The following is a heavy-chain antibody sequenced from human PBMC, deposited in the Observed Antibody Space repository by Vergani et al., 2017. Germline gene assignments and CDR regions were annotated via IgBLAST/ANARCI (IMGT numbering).Heavy chain of an antibody. CDR1: GYTFTGYY. J-gene: IGHJ5*02. D-gene: IGHD7-27*01. CDR2: INPNSGGT. V-gene: IGHV1-2*02. Sequence: QVQLVQSGAEVKKPGASVKVSCKASGYTFTGYYMHWVRQAPGQGLEWMGWINPNSGGTNYAQKFQGRVTMTRDTSISTAYMELSRLRSDDTAVYYCARDLRTGPTPGGWFDPWGQGTLVTVSS. CDR3: ARDLRTGPTPGGWFDP.